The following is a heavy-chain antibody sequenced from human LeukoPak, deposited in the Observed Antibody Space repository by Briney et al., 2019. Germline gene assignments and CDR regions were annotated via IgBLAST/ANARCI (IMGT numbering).Heavy chain of an antibody. V-gene: IGHV3-23*01. D-gene: IGHD6-13*01. CDR3: AKDQDLLSIAAAVAWFDP. CDR1: GFTVSSNY. CDR2: ISGSGGST. J-gene: IGHJ5*02. Sequence: GGSLRLSCAASGFTVSSNYMSWVRQAPGKGLEWVSAISGSGGSTYYADSVKGRFTISRDNSKNTLYLQMNSLRAEDTAVYYCAKDQDLLSIAAAVAWFDPWGQGTLVTVSS.